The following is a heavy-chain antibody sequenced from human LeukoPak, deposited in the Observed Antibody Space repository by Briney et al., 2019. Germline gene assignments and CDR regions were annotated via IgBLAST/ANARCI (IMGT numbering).Heavy chain of an antibody. CDR2: INPNSGDT. CDR1: GYTFTSYA. Sequence: ASVKVSCKASGYTFTSYAMNWVRQAPGQGLEWMGWINPNSGDTNYAQKFQGRVTMTRDTSISTAYMELSRLRSDDTAVYYCARAIFGSGKVDQGGLWGQGTLVTVSS. CDR3: ARAIFGSGKVDQGGL. V-gene: IGHV1-2*02. J-gene: IGHJ4*02. D-gene: IGHD3-10*01.